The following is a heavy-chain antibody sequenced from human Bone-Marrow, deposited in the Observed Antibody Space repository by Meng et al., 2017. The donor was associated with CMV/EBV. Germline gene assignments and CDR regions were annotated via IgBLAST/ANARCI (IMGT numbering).Heavy chain of an antibody. J-gene: IGHJ6*02. CDR3: ARERVLGYCSSTSCYSRYYGMDV. CDR1: GFTVSSNY. Sequence: GGLRLSCAASGFTVSSNYMSWVRQAPGKGLEWVSVIYSGGSTYYADSVKGRFTISRDNSKNTLYLQMNSLRAEDTAVYYCARERVLGYCSSTSCYSRYYGMDVWGQGTTVTVSS. CDR2: IYSGGST. V-gene: IGHV3-53*01. D-gene: IGHD2-2*02.